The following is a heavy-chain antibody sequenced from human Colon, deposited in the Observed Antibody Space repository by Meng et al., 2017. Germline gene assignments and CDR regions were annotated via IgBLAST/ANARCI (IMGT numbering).Heavy chain of an antibody. V-gene: IGHV4-61*03. CDR1: GGSVSSPSYY. Sequence: QVQLQGSGPRLVRPSETLSLPCTLSGGSVSSPSYYWSWIRQTPGKGLEWIGYVYYTGSANYTPSLKSRVTISVDTSKNHFSLNLTSVTAADTAVYYCARGRGSYSSIDFWGQGTLVTVSS. CDR2: VYYTGSA. CDR3: ARGRGSYSSIDF. J-gene: IGHJ4*02. D-gene: IGHD1-26*01.